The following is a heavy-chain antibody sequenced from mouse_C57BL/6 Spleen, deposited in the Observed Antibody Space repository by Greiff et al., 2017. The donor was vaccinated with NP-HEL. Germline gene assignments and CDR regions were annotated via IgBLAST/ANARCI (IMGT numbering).Heavy chain of an antibody. J-gene: IGHJ2*01. Sequence: VQLQQPGAELVMPGASVKLSCKASGYTFTSYWMHWVKQRPGQGLEWIGEIDPSDSYTNYNQKFKGKSTLTVDKSSSPAYMQLSSLTSEDSAVYYWARRGRDGNGLYFDYWGKGTTLTVSS. CDR1: GYTFTSYW. CDR2: IDPSDSYT. D-gene: IGHD2-1*01. V-gene: IGHV1-69*01. CDR3: ARRGRDGNGLYFDY.